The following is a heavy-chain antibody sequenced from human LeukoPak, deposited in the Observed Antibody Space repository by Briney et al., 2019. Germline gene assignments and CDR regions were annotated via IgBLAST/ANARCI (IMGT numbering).Heavy chain of an antibody. CDR1: GYTFTSYG. CDR3: AREFYGRGYYHGMDV. V-gene: IGHV1-18*01. J-gene: IGHJ6*02. CDR2: ISAYNGNT. Sequence: ASVKVSCKASGYTFTSYGISWVRQAPGQGLEWMGWISAYNGNTNYAQKLQGRVTMTTDTSTSTAYMELRSLRSDDTAVYYCAREFYGRGYYHGMDVWGQGTTVTVSS. D-gene: IGHD1-14*01.